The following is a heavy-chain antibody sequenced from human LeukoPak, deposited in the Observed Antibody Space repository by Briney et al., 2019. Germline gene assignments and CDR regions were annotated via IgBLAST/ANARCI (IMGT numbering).Heavy chain of an antibody. J-gene: IGHJ3*02. CDR1: GSTFGTYT. CDR3: VKDAFNFKDAFDI. Sequence: GGSLRLSCTASGSTFGTYTMNWVRQAPGKGLEWVSGISTGGDTTHYADSVKGRFTISRDNSRNTLYLQMNRLRAEDTALYYCVKDAFNFKDAFDIWGQGTMVTVS. D-gene: IGHD5-24*01. CDR2: ISTGGDTT. V-gene: IGHV3-23*01.